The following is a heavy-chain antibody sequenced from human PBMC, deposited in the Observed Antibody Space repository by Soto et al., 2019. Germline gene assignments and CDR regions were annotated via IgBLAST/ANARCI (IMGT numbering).Heavy chain of an antibody. CDR3: ARGGSGAFDI. CDR1: GGSFSGYY. CDR2: INYSGST. D-gene: IGHD3-10*01. Sequence: SETLSLTCAVYGGSFSGYYWTWIHQPPGTGLEWVGEINYSGSTNYNPSLKSRVTISVDMSKNQFSLKFSSVTAADTAVYYCARGGSGAFDIWGQGTMVT. V-gene: IGHV4-34*01. J-gene: IGHJ3*02.